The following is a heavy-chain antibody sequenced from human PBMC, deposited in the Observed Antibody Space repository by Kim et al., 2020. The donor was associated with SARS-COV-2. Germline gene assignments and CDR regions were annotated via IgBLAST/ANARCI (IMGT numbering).Heavy chain of an antibody. V-gene: IGHV3-33*01. CDR2: IWYDGSNK. Sequence: GGSLRLSCAASGFTFSSYGMHWVRQAPGKGLEWVAVIWYDGSNKYYADSVKGRFTISRDNSKNTLYLQMNSLRAEDTAVYYCARGQRYYDFWSGYLSNKDYYYYGMDVWGQGTTVTVSS. D-gene: IGHD3-3*01. CDR3: ARGQRYYDFWSGYLSNKDYYYYGMDV. J-gene: IGHJ6*02. CDR1: GFTFSSYG.